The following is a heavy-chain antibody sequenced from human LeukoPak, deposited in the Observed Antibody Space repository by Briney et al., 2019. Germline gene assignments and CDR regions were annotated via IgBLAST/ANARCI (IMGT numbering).Heavy chain of an antibody. J-gene: IGHJ4*02. CDR3: GRDLKMYNSLINDY. CDR1: GFTFSSYA. Sequence: GGSLRLSCAASGFTFSSYAMHWVRQAPGKGLEWVAVISYDGSNKYYADSVKGRFTISRDNSKNTLYLQMNSLRAEDTAVYYCGRDLKMYNSLINDYWGQGTLVTVSS. CDR2: ISYDGSNK. V-gene: IGHV3-30-3*01. D-gene: IGHD1-14*01.